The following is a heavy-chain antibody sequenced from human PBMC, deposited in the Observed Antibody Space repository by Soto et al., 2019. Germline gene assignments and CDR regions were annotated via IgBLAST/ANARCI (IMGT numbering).Heavy chain of an antibody. CDR1: GFTFSSYA. CDR3: ARALPTYSSSYFDY. J-gene: IGHJ4*02. CDR2: ISGRGDDT. V-gene: IGHV3-23*01. D-gene: IGHD3-22*01. Sequence: EVQLLESGGDLVQPGGSLRLSCAASGFTFSSYAMSWVSQAPGKGLEWVSTISGRGDDTYYTDSVKGRFTISRDNSKNTLYGHMNSLIAEDKAVYYCARALPTYSSSYFDYWGQGTLVTVSS.